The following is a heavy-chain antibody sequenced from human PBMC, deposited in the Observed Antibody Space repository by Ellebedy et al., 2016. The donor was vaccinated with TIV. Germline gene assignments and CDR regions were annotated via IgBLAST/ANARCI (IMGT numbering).Heavy chain of an antibody. J-gene: IGHJ5*02. CDR1: AGTFSSYA. Sequence: AASAKVSCKASAGTFSSYAISRVRHATGQGLEWRGRIIPILGIANYAQKFQGRVTITADKSTSTAYMELSSLGSEDTAVYYCAREPSGVGWYDSSWFDPWGQGTLVTVSS. CDR3: AREPSGVGWYDSSWFDP. V-gene: IGHV1-69*04. CDR2: IIPILGIA. D-gene: IGHD6-19*01.